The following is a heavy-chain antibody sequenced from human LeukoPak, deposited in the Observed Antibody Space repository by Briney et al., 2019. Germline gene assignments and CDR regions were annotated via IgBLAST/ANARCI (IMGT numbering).Heavy chain of an antibody. D-gene: IGHD3-3*01. J-gene: IGHJ6*02. CDR2: INPSGGST. V-gene: IGHV1-46*01. CDR1: GYTFTSYY. Sequence: ASVKVSCKASGYTFTSYYMHWVRQAPGQGLEWMGIINPSGGSTSYAQEFQGRVTMTRDTSTSTVYMELSSLRSEDTAVYYCARAPNYDFWSAFMEYNYYYGMDVWGQGTTVTVSS. CDR3: ARAPNYDFWSAFMEYNYYYGMDV.